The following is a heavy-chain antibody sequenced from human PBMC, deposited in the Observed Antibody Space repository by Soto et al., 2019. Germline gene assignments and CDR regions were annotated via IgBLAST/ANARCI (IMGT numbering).Heavy chain of an antibody. Sequence: GGSLRLSCAASGFTFSSYGMHWVRQAPGKGLEWVAVIWYDGSNKYYADSVKGRFTISRDNSKNTLYLQMNSLRAEDTAVYYCAGQQLGLEAFDIWGQGTMVTVSS. CDR1: GFTFSSYG. D-gene: IGHD6-13*01. J-gene: IGHJ3*02. CDR2: IWYDGSNK. V-gene: IGHV3-33*01. CDR3: AGQQLGLEAFDI.